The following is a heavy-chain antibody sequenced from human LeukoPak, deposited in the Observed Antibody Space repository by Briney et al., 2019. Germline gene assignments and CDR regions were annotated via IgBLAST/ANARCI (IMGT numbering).Heavy chain of an antibody. CDR1: GFTFSSYG. Sequence: GGSLRLSCAASGFTFSSYGMHWVRQAPGKGLEWVAFIRYDGSNKYYADSVKGRFTISRDNSKNTLYLQMNSLRADDTAVYYCAKDTGYSSSSGAGFDYWGQGTLVTVSS. D-gene: IGHD6-6*01. CDR2: IRYDGSNK. V-gene: IGHV3-30*02. CDR3: AKDTGYSSSSGAGFDY. J-gene: IGHJ4*02.